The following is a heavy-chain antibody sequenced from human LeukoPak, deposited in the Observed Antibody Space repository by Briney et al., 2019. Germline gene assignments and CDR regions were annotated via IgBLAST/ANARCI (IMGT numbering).Heavy chain of an antibody. CDR3: AKHLSYGTHPSDY. V-gene: IGHV1-24*01. J-gene: IGHJ4*02. CDR1: GYTLTELS. Sequence: ASVKVPCKVSGYTLTELSMHWVRQAPGKGLEWMGGFDPEDGERFYAQKFQGRVTMTEDTSTDTAYMELSSLRSEDTAVYYCAKHLSYGTHPSDYWGQGTLVTVSS. CDR2: FDPEDGER. D-gene: IGHD4-17*01.